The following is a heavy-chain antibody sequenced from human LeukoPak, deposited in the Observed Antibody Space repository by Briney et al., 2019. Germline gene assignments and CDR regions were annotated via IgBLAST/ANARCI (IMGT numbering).Heavy chain of an antibody. V-gene: IGHV3-74*01. CDR2: INSDGSST. D-gene: IGHD3-16*01. J-gene: IGHJ3*02. Sequence: PGGSLRLSCAASGFTFSSYWMHWVRQAPGKGLVWVSRINSDGSSTSYADSVKGRFTISRDNAKSSLYLQMDSLRAEDTAVYYCARGEFHLPFDIWGQGTMVTLSS. CDR1: GFTFSSYW. CDR3: ARGEFHLPFDI.